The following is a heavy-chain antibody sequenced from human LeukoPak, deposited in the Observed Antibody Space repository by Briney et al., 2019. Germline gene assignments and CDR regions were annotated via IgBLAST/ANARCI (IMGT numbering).Heavy chain of an antibody. CDR3: ARALTRYCSSTSCYRGYWFDP. D-gene: IGHD2-2*01. CDR2: INHSGST. CDR1: GGSFSGYY. V-gene: IGHV4-34*01. J-gene: IGHJ5*02. Sequence: SETLSLTCAVYGGSFSGYYWSWIRQPPGKGLEWIGEINHSGSTNYYPSLKSRVTISVDTSKNQFSLKLSSVTAADTAVYYCARALTRYCSSTSCYRGYWFDPWGQGTLVTVSS.